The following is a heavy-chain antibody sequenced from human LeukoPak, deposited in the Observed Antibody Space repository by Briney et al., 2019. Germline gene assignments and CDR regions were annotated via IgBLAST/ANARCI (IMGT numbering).Heavy chain of an antibody. D-gene: IGHD3-22*01. CDR1: GGSFSGYY. V-gene: IGHV4-34*01. CDR2: INHSGST. J-gene: IGHJ4*02. CDR3: ARHPSYYYDSSGYYEFFDY. Sequence: SETLSLTCAVYGGSFSGYYWSWIRQPPGKGLEWIGEINHSGSTNYNPSLKSRVTISVDTSKNQFSLKLSSVTAADTAVYYCARHPSYYYDSSGYYEFFDYWGQGTLVTVSS.